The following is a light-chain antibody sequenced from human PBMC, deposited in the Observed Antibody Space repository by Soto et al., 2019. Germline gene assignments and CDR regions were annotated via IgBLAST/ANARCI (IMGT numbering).Light chain of an antibody. CDR2: DAS. Sequence: ETVMTQSPATLSVSPGERATLSCRASHSVSSYLAWYQQKPGQAPRLLIYDASNRATGTPVRFSGSGSGTDFTLTINRLEPEDFAVYVCQQYGSSPPTFGQGTKVDIK. CDR3: QQYGSSPPT. J-gene: IGKJ1*01. CDR1: HSVSSY. V-gene: IGKV3-20*01.